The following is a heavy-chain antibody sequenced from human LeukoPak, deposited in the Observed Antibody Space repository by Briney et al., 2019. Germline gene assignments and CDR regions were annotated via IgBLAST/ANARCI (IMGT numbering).Heavy chain of an antibody. J-gene: IGHJ4*02. CDR3: ANTRDSYGYVYFDY. Sequence: SLRLSCAASGFTFSDYYMSWIRQPPGKGLELVSYISSSGSTIYYADSVKGRFTISRDNAKNSLYLQMNSLRAEDTAVYYCANTRDSYGYVYFDYWGQGTLVTVSS. V-gene: IGHV3-11*04. CDR1: GFTFSDYY. CDR2: ISSSGSTI. D-gene: IGHD5-18*01.